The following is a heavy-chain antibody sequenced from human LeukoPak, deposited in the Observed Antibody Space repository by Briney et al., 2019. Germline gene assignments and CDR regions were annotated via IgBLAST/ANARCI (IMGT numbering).Heavy chain of an antibody. CDR3: ARRAGDCSSTSCYLYFFHYMDV. D-gene: IGHD2-2*01. Sequence: PGGSLRLSCVDSGFTFSDYAMTWVRQAPGKGLEWVSTIPGGGGNTYYADSVKGRFTISRDKSRTTLYLQMSSLRAEDTAVYYCARRAGDCSSTSCYLYFFHYMDVWGKGTTVTVSS. J-gene: IGHJ6*03. CDR2: IPGGGGNT. CDR1: GFTFSDYA. V-gene: IGHV3-23*01.